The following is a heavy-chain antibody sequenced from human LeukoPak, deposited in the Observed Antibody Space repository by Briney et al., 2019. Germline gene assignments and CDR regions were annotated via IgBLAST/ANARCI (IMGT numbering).Heavy chain of an antibody. Sequence: GGTLKPSCAASGFTFSSYEMNWVRQAPGEGLEWASYIGVSGSTMYYAESVKGRFTISRDNAKNSLYLQMNSLRAEDTAVYYCARERYCSSTSCPHGDLDYWGQGTLVSVSS. CDR1: GFTFSSYE. CDR3: ARERYCSSTSCPHGDLDY. J-gene: IGHJ4*02. D-gene: IGHD2-2*01. CDR2: IGVSGSTM. V-gene: IGHV3-48*03.